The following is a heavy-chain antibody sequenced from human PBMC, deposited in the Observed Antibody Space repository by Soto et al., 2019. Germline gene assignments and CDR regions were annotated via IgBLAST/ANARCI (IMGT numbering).Heavy chain of an antibody. Sequence: GALRVSCASSGLTFSFYAMDWVRHDPGKGLEWVAVISYDGSNKYYADSVKGRFTICRDNSKNTLYLQMNSLRAEDTAVYYCAKAIWGYTYGYGVDDWGQGTLVTVS. CDR1: GLTFSFYA. J-gene: IGHJ4*02. V-gene: IGHV3-30*18. D-gene: IGHD5-18*01. CDR3: AKAIWGYTYGYGVDD. CDR2: ISYDGSNK.